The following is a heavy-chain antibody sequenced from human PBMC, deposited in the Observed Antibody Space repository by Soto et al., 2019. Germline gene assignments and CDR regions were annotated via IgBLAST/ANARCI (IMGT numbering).Heavy chain of an antibody. V-gene: IGHV1-46*01. CDR1: GYTFTSYF. CDR2: TNPSDRTT. D-gene: IGHD3-10*01. J-gene: IGHJ4*02. Sequence: ASVKVSCKASGYTFTSYFMHWVRQAPGQGLEWMGITNPSDRTTSYAQKFQGRVTMTRDTSTSTVYMELSSLRSEDTAVYYCATTISLVRGVITWPLDYWGQGTLVTVSS. CDR3: ATTISLVRGVITWPLDY.